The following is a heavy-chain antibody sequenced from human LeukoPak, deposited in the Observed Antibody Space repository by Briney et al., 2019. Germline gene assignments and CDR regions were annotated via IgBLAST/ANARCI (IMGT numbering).Heavy chain of an antibody. Sequence: GGSLRLSCAASGFTFSSYSMIWVRQAPGKAREWVSYISSSSSYIYYADSVKGRFTISRDNAKNSLYLQMNSLRAEDTAVYYCARDSGSGSYSGYWGLGTLVTVSS. CDR2: ISSSSSYI. J-gene: IGHJ4*02. CDR3: ARDSGSGSYSGY. V-gene: IGHV3-21*01. D-gene: IGHD3-10*01. CDR1: GFTFSSYS.